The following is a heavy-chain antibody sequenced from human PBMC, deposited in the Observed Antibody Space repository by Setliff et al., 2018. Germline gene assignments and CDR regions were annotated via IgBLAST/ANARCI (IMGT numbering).Heavy chain of an antibody. J-gene: IGHJ6*03. CDR3: ARAISGWFSAHYYYMDV. V-gene: IGHV4-59*08. Sequence: SETLSLTCNVSGGSIRSYYWSWIRQPPGKGPEWIGYMYYSGTTNYNPSLKSRATISVDTSKNQFSLRLSSVTAADTAVYYCARAISGWFSAHYYYMDVWGKGTTVTVS. D-gene: IGHD6-19*01. CDR2: MYYSGTT. CDR1: GGSIRSYY.